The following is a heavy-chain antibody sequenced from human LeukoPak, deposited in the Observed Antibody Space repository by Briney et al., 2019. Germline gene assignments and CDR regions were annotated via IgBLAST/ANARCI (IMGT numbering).Heavy chain of an antibody. J-gene: IGHJ4*02. CDR3: ARERAGSFYY. CDR2: ISYDGSNK. CDR1: GFTFSSYA. D-gene: IGHD1-26*01. Sequence: GRSLRLSCAASGFTFSSYAMHWVRQAPGKGLEWVAVISYDGSNKYYADSVKGRFTISRDNSKNTLYLQMNSLRAEDTAVYYCARERAGSFYYWGQGTLVTVSS. V-gene: IGHV3-30*01.